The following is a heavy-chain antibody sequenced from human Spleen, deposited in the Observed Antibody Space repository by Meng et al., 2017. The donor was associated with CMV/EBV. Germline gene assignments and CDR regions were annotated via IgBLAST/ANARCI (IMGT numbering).Heavy chain of an antibody. V-gene: IGHV3-30*04. CDR3: ARDRYYDSSGYHYFDY. Sequence: GESLKISCAASGFTFSSYAMHWVRQAPGKGLEWVAVISYDGSNKYYADSVKGRFTISRDNSKNTLYLQMNSLRAEDTAVYYCARDRYYDSSGYHYFDYWGQGTLVTVSS. CDR1: GFTFSSYA. D-gene: IGHD3-22*01. CDR2: ISYDGSNK. J-gene: IGHJ4*02.